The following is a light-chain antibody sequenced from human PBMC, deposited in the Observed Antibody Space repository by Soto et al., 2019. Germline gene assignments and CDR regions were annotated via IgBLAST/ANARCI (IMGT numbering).Light chain of an antibody. V-gene: IGKV3-15*01. Sequence: EIVMTQSPSTLSLSPVDRLTLSCRASQSVSSKLAWYQQKPGQAPRLLIYGASIRATDIPARFSGSGSGTEFTLTISRLQSEDFAIFYCQQYSNWPYTFGQGTRLEIK. J-gene: IGKJ5*01. CDR3: QQYSNWPYT. CDR2: GAS. CDR1: QSVSSK.